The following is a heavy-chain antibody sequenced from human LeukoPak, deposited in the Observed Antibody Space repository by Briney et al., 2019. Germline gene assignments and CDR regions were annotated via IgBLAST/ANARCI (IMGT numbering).Heavy chain of an antibody. J-gene: IGHJ5*02. Sequence: SETLSLTCTVSGGSMTSFYWNWIRQPAGKGLQWIGRIYTSGNTNDNPSLKSRVTISVDTSKNQFSLKLSSVTAADTAVYYCAREPSDYYGSGRFDPWGQGTLVTVSS. CDR1: GGSMTSFY. CDR3: AREPSDYYGSGRFDP. V-gene: IGHV4-4*07. D-gene: IGHD3-10*01. CDR2: IYTSGNT.